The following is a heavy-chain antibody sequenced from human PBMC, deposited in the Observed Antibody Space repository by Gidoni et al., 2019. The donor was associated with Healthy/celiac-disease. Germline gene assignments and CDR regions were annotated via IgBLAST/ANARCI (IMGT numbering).Heavy chain of an antibody. J-gene: IGHJ4*02. Sequence: VQLVQSGAEVQKPGASVHVYCQASGYTFTGYYMHWVRQSPGQELEWMGRIKHNSGGTNDAQKFKGRVTMTRDTSISTAYMELSRLRSDDTAVYYCAKSEVTIFGVAPYYFDYWGQGTLVTVSS. CDR2: IKHNSGGT. CDR3: AKSEVTIFGVAPYYFDY. CDR1: GYTFTGYY. D-gene: IGHD3-3*01. V-gene: IGHV1-2*06.